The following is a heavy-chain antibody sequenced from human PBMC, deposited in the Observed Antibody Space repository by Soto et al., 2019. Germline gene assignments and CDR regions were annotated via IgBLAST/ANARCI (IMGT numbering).Heavy chain of an antibody. V-gene: IGHV3-30*18. CDR2: ISYDGSNK. Sequence: QTGGSLRLSCAASGFTFSSYGMHWVRQAPGKGLEWVAVISYDGSNKYYADSVKGRFTISRDNSKNTLYLQMNSLRAEDTAVYYCAKVPSGATPGYWGQGTLVTVSS. D-gene: IGHD1-26*01. J-gene: IGHJ4*02. CDR3: AKVPSGATPGY. CDR1: GFTFSSYG.